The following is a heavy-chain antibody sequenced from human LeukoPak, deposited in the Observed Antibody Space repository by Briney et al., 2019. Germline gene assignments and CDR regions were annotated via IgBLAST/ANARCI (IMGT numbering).Heavy chain of an antibody. CDR1: GFNFNNYG. CDR2: ISGSGGGST. Sequence: PGGTLRLSCAASGFNFNNYGMSWVRQAPGKGLEWVSGISGSGGGSTYYADSVKGRFTISRDNSKNTLYLQMNSLRAEDTAVYYCAKSAAAGRGFDYWGQGTLVTVSS. D-gene: IGHD6-13*01. V-gene: IGHV3-23*01. J-gene: IGHJ4*02. CDR3: AKSAAAGRGFDY.